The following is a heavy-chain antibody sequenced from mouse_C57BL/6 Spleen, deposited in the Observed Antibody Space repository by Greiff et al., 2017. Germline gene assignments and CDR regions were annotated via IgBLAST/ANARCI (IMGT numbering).Heavy chain of an antibody. V-gene: IGHV2-2*01. CDR3: ARRVGYDEDYCAMDY. J-gene: IGHJ4*01. CDR1: GFSLTSYG. Sequence: VQLQQSGPGLVQPSQSLSITCTVSGFSLTSYGVNWVRQSPGKGLEWLGVIWSGGSADYNAAFISRLSISKDNSESQVFFKMNSLLADDTAIYYCARRVGYDEDYCAMDYWGQGTSVTVSS. CDR2: IWSGGSA. D-gene: IGHD2-2*01.